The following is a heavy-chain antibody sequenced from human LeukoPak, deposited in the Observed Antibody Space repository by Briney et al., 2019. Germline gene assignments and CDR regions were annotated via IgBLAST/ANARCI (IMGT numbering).Heavy chain of an antibody. V-gene: IGHV1-2*04. CDR1: GYTFTGYY. CDR3: ARGGRGRYYYGMDV. J-gene: IGHJ6*02. Sequence: ASVKVSCKASGYTFTGYYMHWVRQAPGQGLEWMGWINPNSGGTNYAQKFQGWDTMTRDTSISTAYMELSRLRSDDTAVYYCARGGRGRYYYGMDVWGQGTTVTVSS. CDR2: INPNSGGT.